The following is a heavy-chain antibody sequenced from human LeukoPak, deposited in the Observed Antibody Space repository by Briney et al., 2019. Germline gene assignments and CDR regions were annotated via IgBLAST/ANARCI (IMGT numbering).Heavy chain of an antibody. CDR2: INHSGST. CDR3: ARGLSRTPPGGY. D-gene: IGHD2-2*01. CDR1: RGSFSGYY. V-gene: IGHV4-34*01. Sequence: SETLSLTCAVYRGSFSGYYWSWIRRPPGKGLEWIGEINHSGSTNYNPSLKSRVTISVDTSKNQFSLKLNSVTAADTAVYYCARGLSRTPPGGYWGQGTLVTVSS. J-gene: IGHJ4*02.